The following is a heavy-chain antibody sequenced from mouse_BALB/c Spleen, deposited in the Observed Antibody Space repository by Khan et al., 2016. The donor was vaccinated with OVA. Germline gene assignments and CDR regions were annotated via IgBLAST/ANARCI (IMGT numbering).Heavy chain of an antibody. D-gene: IGHD1-1*01. Sequence: EVQLVESGGGLVKPGGSLKLSCAASGFTFSTFAMSWVRQTPEKRLEWVASINSDGTYTYYPDSVKGRFTISRDHAKNTLYLHMSSLSSETTAMYYCARHSYGPFAYWGQGTLVTVS. CDR1: GFTFSTFA. J-gene: IGHJ3*01. CDR2: INSDGTYT. V-gene: IGHV5-9-3*01. CDR3: ARHSYGPFAY.